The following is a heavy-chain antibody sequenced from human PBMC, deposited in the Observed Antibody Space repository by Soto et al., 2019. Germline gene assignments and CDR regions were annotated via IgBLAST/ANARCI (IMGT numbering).Heavy chain of an antibody. CDR3: ARDSFYYDSSGYEVDDAFDI. V-gene: IGHV1-18*01. CDR1: GYTFTSYG. J-gene: IGHJ3*02. Sequence: ASVKVSCKASGYTFTSYGISWVRQAPGQGLEWMGWISAYNGNTNYAQKLQGRVAMTTDTSTSTAYMELRSLRSDDTAVYYCARDSFYYDSSGYEVDDAFDIWGQGTMVTVSS. D-gene: IGHD3-22*01. CDR2: ISAYNGNT.